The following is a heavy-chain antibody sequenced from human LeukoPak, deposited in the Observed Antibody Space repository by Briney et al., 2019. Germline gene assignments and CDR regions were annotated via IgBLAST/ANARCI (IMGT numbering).Heavy chain of an antibody. CDR3: ARSPSVAGKFYGMDV. D-gene: IGHD6-19*01. CDR1: GFTFSSYS. J-gene: IGHJ6*02. V-gene: IGHV3-21*01. CDR2: ISSSSSYI. Sequence: GGSLRLSCAASGFTFSSYSMNWVRQAPGKGLEWVSSISSSSSYIYYADSVKGRFTISRDNAKNSLYLQTNSLRAEDTAVYYCARSPSVAGKFYGMDVWGQGTTVTVSS.